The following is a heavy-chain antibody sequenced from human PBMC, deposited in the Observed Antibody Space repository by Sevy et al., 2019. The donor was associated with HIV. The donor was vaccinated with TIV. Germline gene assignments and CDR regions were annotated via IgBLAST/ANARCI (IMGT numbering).Heavy chain of an antibody. D-gene: IGHD3-22*01. CDR1: GFTFSSYA. J-gene: IGHJ4*02. CDR2: ISGSGGST. CDR3: VKEFYDSSGLKFDY. Sequence: GGSLRLSCAASGFTFSSYAMSWVRPAPGKGLEWVSAISGSGGSTYYADSVKGRFTISRDNSKNALYLQMNSLRAEDTAVYYCVKEFYDSSGLKFDYWGQGTLVTVSS. V-gene: IGHV3-23*01.